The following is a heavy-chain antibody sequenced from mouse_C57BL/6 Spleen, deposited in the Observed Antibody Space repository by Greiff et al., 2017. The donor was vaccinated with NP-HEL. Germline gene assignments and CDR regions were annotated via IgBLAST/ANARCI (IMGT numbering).Heavy chain of an antibody. V-gene: IGHV1-82*01. CDR1: GYAFSSSW. J-gene: IGHJ2*01. CDR3: ARGTAQADLDY. CDR2: IYPGDGDT. Sequence: QVQLKQSGPELVKPGASVKISCKASGYAFSSSWMNWVKQRPGKGLEWIGRIYPGDGDTNYNGKFKGKATLTADKSSSTAYMQLSSLTSEDSAVYFCARGTAQADLDYWGQGTTRTVSS. D-gene: IGHD3-2*02.